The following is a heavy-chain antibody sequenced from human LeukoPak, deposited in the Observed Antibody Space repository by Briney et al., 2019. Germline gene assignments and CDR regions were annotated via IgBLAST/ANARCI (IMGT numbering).Heavy chain of an antibody. Sequence: SETLSLTCAVSGYSISSGYYWGWIRPPPGKGLEWIGSIYHSGSTYYNPSLKSRVTISVDTSKNQFSLKLSSVTAADTAVYYCARRVSGYYLYFDYWGQGTLVTVSS. J-gene: IGHJ4*02. CDR3: ARRVSGYYLYFDY. V-gene: IGHV4-38-2*01. D-gene: IGHD3-22*01. CDR1: GYSISSGYY. CDR2: IYHSGST.